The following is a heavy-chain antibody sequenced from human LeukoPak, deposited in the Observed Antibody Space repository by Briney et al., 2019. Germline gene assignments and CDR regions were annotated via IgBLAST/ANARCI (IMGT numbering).Heavy chain of an antibody. J-gene: IGHJ4*02. Sequence: GGSLRLSCAASEFTFSGYGMHWVRQAPGKGLEWVAMIWYDGSNEFYADSVKGRFTISRDNSENTLYLQMNSLRAEDTAVYYCARDQNSLGDYWGQGTLVTVSS. CDR3: ARDQNSLGDY. CDR1: EFTFSGYG. CDR2: IWYDGSNE. D-gene: IGHD1-26*01. V-gene: IGHV3-33*01.